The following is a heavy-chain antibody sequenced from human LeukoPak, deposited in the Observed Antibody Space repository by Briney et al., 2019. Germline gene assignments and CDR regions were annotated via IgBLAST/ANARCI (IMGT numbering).Heavy chain of an antibody. Sequence: PSETLSLTCTVSGYSISSGYYWGWIRQPPGKGLEWIGSIYHSGSTYYNPSLKSRDTISVDTSKNQFSLKLSSVTAADTAVYYCAREGIMITFGGVIVPLHWFDPWGQGTLVTVSS. J-gene: IGHJ5*02. V-gene: IGHV4-38-2*02. CDR3: AREGIMITFGGVIVPLHWFDP. CDR1: GYSISSGYY. D-gene: IGHD3-16*02. CDR2: IYHSGST.